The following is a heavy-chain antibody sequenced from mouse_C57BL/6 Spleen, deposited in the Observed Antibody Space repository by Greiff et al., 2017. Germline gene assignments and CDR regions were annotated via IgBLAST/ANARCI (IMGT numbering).Heavy chain of an antibody. CDR2: IYPGSGST. D-gene: IGHD3-2*02. CDR1: GYTFTSYW. CDR3: ARGDSSGSPFAY. V-gene: IGHV1-55*01. J-gene: IGHJ3*01. Sequence: QVQLQQPGAELVKPGASVKMSCKASGYTFTSYWITWVKQRPGQGLEWIGDIYPGSGSTNYNEKFKSKATLPVDTSSSTAYMQLSSLTSEDSAVYYCARGDSSGSPFAYWGQGTLVTVSA.